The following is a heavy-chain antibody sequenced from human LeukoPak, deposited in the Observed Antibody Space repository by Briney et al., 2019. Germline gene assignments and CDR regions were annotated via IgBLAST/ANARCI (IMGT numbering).Heavy chain of an antibody. CDR1: GGSISSYY. CDR3: ARVNGWGRSTPKFDY. Sequence: PSETLSLTCTVSGGSISSYYWSWIRQPAGKGLEWIGRIYTSGSTNYNPSLKSRVAMSVDTSKNQFSLKLNSVTAADTAVYYCARVNGWGRSTPKFDYWGQGTLATVSS. V-gene: IGHV4-4*07. CDR2: IYTSGST. D-gene: IGHD3-10*01. J-gene: IGHJ4*02.